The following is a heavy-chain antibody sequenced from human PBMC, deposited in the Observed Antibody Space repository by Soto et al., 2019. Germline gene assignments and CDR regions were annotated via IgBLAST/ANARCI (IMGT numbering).Heavy chain of an antibody. D-gene: IGHD5-12*01. V-gene: IGHV3-11*01. Sequence: GGSLRLSCAASGFTFSDYYMSWIRQAPGKGLEWVSYIISSGSTIYYAGSVKGRFTISRDNAKNSLYLQMNSLRAEDTAVYYCARGDRYSGYDLRGGLFDYWGQGTLVTVSS. CDR1: GFTFSDYY. J-gene: IGHJ4*02. CDR3: ARGDRYSGYDLRGGLFDY. CDR2: IISSGSTI.